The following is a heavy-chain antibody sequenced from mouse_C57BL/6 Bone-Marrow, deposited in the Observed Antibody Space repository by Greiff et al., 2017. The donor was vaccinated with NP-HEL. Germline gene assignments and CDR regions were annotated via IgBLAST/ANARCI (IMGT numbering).Heavy chain of an antibody. CDR2: IYPGDGDT. V-gene: IGHV1-80*01. D-gene: IGHD2-10*01. CDR3: ARSLLPNLYAMDY. CDR1: GYAFSSYW. Sequence: QVQLQQSGAELVKPGASVKISCKASGYAFSSYWMNWVKQRPGKGLEWIGQIYPGDGDTNYNGKFKGKATLTADKSSSTAYMQLSSLTSEDSAVYFCARSLLPNLYAMDYWGQGTSVTVSS. J-gene: IGHJ4*01.